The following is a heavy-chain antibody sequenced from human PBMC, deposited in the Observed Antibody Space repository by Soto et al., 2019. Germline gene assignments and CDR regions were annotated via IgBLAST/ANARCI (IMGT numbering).Heavy chain of an antibody. V-gene: IGHV3-53*01. Sequence: GVSLRLYCAASGFTVSSNYMSWVRQAPGKGLEWVSVIYSGGSTYYADSVKGRFTISRDNSKNTLYLQMNSLRAEDTAVYYCAREDYYDSSGPPWAFDIWGQGTMVTVSS. CDR3: AREDYYDSSGPPWAFDI. CDR1: GFTVSSNY. CDR2: IYSGGST. J-gene: IGHJ3*02. D-gene: IGHD3-22*01.